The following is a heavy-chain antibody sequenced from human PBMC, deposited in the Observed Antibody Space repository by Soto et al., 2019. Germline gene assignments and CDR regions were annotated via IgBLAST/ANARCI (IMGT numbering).Heavy chain of an antibody. Sequence: ASVKVSCKVSGYTLTELSMHWVRQAPGKGLEWMGGFDPEDGETIYAQRFQGRVTMTEDTSTDTAYMELSSLRSEDTAVYYCAPWYYYDSSGYFDYWGQGTLVTVSS. CDR3: APWYYYDSSGYFDY. CDR1: GYTLTELS. V-gene: IGHV1-24*01. CDR2: FDPEDGET. J-gene: IGHJ4*02. D-gene: IGHD3-22*01.